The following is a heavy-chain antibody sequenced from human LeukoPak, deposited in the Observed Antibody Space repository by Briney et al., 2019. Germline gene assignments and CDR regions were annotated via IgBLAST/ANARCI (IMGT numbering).Heavy chain of an antibody. D-gene: IGHD3-22*01. CDR3: AATYYYDSSGYVGDY. CDR2: IYYSGST. CDR1: GGSISSYY. V-gene: IGHV4-59*08. Sequence: SETLSLTCTVSGGSISSYYWSWIRQPPGKGLEWIGYIYYSGSTNYNPSLKSRVTMSVDTSKNQFSLKLSSVTAADTAVYYCAATYYYDSSGYVGDYWGQGTLVTVSS. J-gene: IGHJ4*02.